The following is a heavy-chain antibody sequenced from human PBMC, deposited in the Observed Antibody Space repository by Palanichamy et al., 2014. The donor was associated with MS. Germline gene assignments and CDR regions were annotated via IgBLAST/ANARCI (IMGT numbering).Heavy chain of an antibody. CDR2: VDHGGST. V-gene: IGHV4-34*02. CDR3: ARGPSSYQYGLGSRPFDS. J-gene: IGHJ4*02. Sequence: QVQLQQWGAGLLKPSETLSLTCGVFGGSLSGYYWGWIRQVPEKGLEWIGEVDHGGSTNYNPSLKSRVTMPIDTSKSQFSLNLASVTAADTAVYFCARGPSSYQYGLGSRPFDSWGQGILVTVSS. D-gene: IGHD3-10*01. CDR1: GGSLSGYY.